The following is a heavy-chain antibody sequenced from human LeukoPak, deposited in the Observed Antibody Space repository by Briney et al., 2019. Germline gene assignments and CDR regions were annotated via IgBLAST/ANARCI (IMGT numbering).Heavy chain of an antibody. CDR3: ARVYSSSWYPRAFDI. CDR2: IYYTGNT. J-gene: IGHJ3*02. V-gene: IGHV4-30-4*07. Sequence: PSQTLSLTCAVSGGSISSGGYSWSWIRQPPGKAMEFIAYIYYTGNTYFNPSLKSRVTISVDTSKNQFSLKLSSVTAADTAVYYCARVYSSSWYPRAFDIWGQGTMVTVSS. D-gene: IGHD6-13*01. CDR1: GGSISSGGYS.